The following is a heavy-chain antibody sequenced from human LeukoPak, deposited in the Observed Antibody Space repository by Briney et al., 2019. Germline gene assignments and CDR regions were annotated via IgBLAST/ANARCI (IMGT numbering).Heavy chain of an antibody. CDR2: ISSSGSTI. Sequence: GGSLRLSCAASGFTFSSYEMNWVRQAPGKGLEWVSYISSSGSTIYYADSVKGRFTISRDNAKNSLYLQMNSLRAEDTAVYYCARDCSSEVADPFDYWGQGTLVTVSS. CDR1: GFTFSSYE. D-gene: IGHD6-19*01. V-gene: IGHV3-48*03. J-gene: IGHJ4*02. CDR3: ARDCSSEVADPFDY.